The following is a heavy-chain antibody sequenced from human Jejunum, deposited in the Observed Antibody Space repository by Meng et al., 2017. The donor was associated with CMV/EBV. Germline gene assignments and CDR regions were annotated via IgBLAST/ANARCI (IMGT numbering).Heavy chain of an antibody. CDR2: IGSSGRTI. V-gene: IGHV3-48*04. D-gene: IGHD5-18*01. Sequence: FTFRSYAMHWVRQAPGKVLELVSYIGSSGRTIYFADSVRGRFTISRDNAKNSLYLQMNSLTGEDTAMYYCARGGWRFSFGSFDYWGQGALVTVSS. CDR3: ARGGWRFSFGSFDY. J-gene: IGHJ4*02. CDR1: FTFRSYA.